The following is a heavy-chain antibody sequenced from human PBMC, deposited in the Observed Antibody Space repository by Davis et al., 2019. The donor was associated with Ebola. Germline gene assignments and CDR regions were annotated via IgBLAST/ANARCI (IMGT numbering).Heavy chain of an antibody. J-gene: IGHJ6*02. V-gene: IGHV1-2*02. CDR3: ARCRERITIFGSARLYGMDV. Sequence: AASVKVSCKASGYTFTGYYMHWVRQAPGQGLEWMGWINPNSGGTNYAQKLQGRVTMTTDTSTSTAYMELRSLRSDDTAVYYCARCRERITIFGSARLYGMDVWGQGTTVTVSS. D-gene: IGHD3-3*01. CDR2: INPNSGGT. CDR1: GYTFTGYY.